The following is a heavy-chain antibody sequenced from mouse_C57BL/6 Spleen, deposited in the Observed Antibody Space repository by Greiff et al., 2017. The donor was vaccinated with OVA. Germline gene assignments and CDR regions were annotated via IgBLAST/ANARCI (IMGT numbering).Heavy chain of an antibody. CDR3: ARGPGFAH. CDR1: GYAFSSSW. V-gene: IGHV1-82*01. CDR2: IYPGDGDT. J-gene: IGHJ3*01. Sequence: VQLQQSGPELVKPGASVKISCKASGYAFSSSWMNWVKQRPGKGLEWIGRIYPGDGDTNYNGKFKGKATLTADKSSSTAYMQLSSLTSEDSVVYVCARGPGFAHRGEGSLVTVSA.